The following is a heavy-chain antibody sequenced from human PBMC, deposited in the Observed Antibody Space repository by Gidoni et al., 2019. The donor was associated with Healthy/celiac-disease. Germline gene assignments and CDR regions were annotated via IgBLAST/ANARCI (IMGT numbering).Heavy chain of an antibody. Sequence: EVQLVESGGGLVQPGGSLKLSCAASGFPFSGSAMHWVRQASGKGLEWVGRIRSKANSYATAYAASVKGRFTISRDDSKNTAYLQMNSLKTEDTAVYYCTRGFGGSYYGDAFDIWGQGTMVTVSS. CDR2: IRSKANSYAT. J-gene: IGHJ3*02. D-gene: IGHD1-26*01. V-gene: IGHV3-73*02. CDR1: GFPFSGSA. CDR3: TRGFGGSYYGDAFDI.